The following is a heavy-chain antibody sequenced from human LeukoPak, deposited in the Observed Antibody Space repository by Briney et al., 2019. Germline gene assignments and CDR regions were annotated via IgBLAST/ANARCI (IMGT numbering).Heavy chain of an antibody. CDR1: GFTFGDYA. V-gene: IGHV3-49*04. D-gene: IGHD6-19*01. CDR3: TRVGSSGWYGGDYFDY. J-gene: IGHJ4*02. Sequence: GGSLRLSCTASGFTFGDYAMSWVRQAPGKGLEWVGFIRSKAYGGTTEYAASVKGRFTISIDDSKSIAYLQMNSLKTEDTAVYYCTRVGSSGWYGGDYFDYWGQGTLVTVSS. CDR2: IRSKAYGGTT.